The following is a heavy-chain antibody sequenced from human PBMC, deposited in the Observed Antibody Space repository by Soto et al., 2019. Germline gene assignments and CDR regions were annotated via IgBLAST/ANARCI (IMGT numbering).Heavy chain of an antibody. D-gene: IGHD6-6*01. CDR1: GYTFTSYD. CDR2: ISAHNSNT. J-gene: IGHJ6*02. Sequence: ASVKVSCKASGYTFTSYDISWVRQAPGQGLEWMGWISAHNSNTKYAQKFQGRVTMTTDTSTSTAYMELRSLRSDDTAVYYCARAPYSSSSAYYYGMDVWGQGTTVTVS. V-gene: IGHV1-18*01. CDR3: ARAPYSSSSAYYYGMDV.